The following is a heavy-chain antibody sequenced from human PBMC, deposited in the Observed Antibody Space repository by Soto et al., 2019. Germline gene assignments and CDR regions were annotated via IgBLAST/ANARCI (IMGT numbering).Heavy chain of an antibody. CDR3: ARDQQDIVLMVYDILGAFDI. V-gene: IGHV3-33*01. J-gene: IGHJ3*02. CDR1: GFTFSSYG. D-gene: IGHD2-8*01. CDR2: IWYDGSNK. Sequence: QVQLVESGGGVVQPGRSLRLSCAASGFTFSSYGMHWVRQAPGKGLEWVAVIWYDGSNKYYADSVKGRFTISRDNSKNTLYLQMNSLRAEDTAVYYCARDQQDIVLMVYDILGAFDIWGQGTMVTVSS.